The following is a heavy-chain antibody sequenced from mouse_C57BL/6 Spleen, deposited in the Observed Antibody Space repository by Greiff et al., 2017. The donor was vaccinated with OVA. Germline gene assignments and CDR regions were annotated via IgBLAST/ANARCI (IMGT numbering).Heavy chain of an antibody. CDR3: TTYSQHFDY. CDR1: GFNIKDYY. Sequence: VHVKQSGAELVRPGASVKLSCTASGFNIKDYYMHWVKQRPEQGLEWIGRIDPEDGDTEYAPKFQGKATMTAETSSNTAYLQLSSLTSEDTAVYYCTTYSQHFDYWGQGTTLTVSS. V-gene: IGHV14-1*01. D-gene: IGHD2-12*01. CDR2: IDPEDGDT. J-gene: IGHJ2*01.